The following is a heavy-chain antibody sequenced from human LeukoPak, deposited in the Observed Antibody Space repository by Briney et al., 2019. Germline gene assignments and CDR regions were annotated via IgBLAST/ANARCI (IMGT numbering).Heavy chain of an antibody. CDR2: INPKSGGT. Sequence: ASVKVSCKASGYTFTGYYMHWVRQAPGQGLEWMGWINPKSGGTNYAQKFQGRVTMTRDTSIRTAYMELSRPRSDDTAVYYCARNMWFGESSDASDIWGQGTMVTVSS. CDR1: GYTFTGYY. J-gene: IGHJ3*02. D-gene: IGHD3-10*01. V-gene: IGHV1-2*02. CDR3: ARNMWFGESSDASDI.